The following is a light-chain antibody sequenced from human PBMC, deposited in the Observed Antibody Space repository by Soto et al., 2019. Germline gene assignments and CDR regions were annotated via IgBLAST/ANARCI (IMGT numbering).Light chain of an antibody. V-gene: IGKV1-5*03. CDR2: KAS. Sequence: DIQMTQSPSTLSASVGDRVTITCRASQSINSWLAWYQQKPGKAPKLLIYKASSLQNGVSSRFSGSGSGTEFTRTIRGLQPEDFATYYCQQYHIFPLAFGGGTKVEIK. J-gene: IGKJ4*01. CDR3: QQYHIFPLA. CDR1: QSINSW.